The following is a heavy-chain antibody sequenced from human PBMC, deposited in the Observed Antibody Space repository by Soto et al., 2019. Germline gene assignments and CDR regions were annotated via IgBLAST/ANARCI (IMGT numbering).Heavy chain of an antibody. V-gene: IGHV3-23*01. Sequence: LRLSCAASGFMFSTYAMNWVRQAPGKGLEWVSAISSSGDSAYYAESVRGRFTISRDNSINTLYLQMRSLRPEDTAVYYCAHPRGYGVFDAVDIWGQGTMVTVSS. J-gene: IGHJ3*02. D-gene: IGHD4-17*01. CDR1: GFMFSTYA. CDR2: ISSSGDSA. CDR3: AHPRGYGVFDAVDI.